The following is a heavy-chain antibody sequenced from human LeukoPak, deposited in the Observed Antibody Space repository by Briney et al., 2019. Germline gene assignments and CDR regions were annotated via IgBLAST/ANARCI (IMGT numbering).Heavy chain of an antibody. V-gene: IGHV3-66*01. CDR3: ARVGGSYFNY. Sequence: SGGSLRLSCAAAGFTVNSSYMNWVRQAPGKGLEWVSLIYTGGSTSYADSVKGRFTISRDNSKNTVYLQMNSLRAEDTAVYYCARVGGSYFNYWGQGTLVTVSS. CDR1: GFTVNSSY. J-gene: IGHJ4*02. CDR2: IYTGGST. D-gene: IGHD1-26*01.